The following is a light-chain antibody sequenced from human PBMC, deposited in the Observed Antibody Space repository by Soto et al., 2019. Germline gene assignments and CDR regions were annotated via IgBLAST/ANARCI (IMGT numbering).Light chain of an antibody. CDR1: HSISNW. V-gene: IGKV1-12*01. CDR3: QQASGLPFN. Sequence: DIQMTQSPSSVSASVGDRVTITCRASHSISNWLAWYQQKPGKGPKLLISGASSLQSGVPSRFSGSGSGTDFTLTITSLQPEDSETYFCQQASGLPFNFGPGTKVDIK. CDR2: GAS. J-gene: IGKJ3*01.